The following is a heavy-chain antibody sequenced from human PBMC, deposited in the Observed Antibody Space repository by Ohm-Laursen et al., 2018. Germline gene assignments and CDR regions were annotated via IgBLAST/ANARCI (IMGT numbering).Heavy chain of an antibody. D-gene: IGHD6-19*01. CDR2: IYYSGST. CDR1: GGSISSYY. Sequence: GTLSLTCTVSGGSISSYYWSWIRQPPGKGLEWIGYIYYSGSTNYNPSLKSRVTISVDTSKNQFSLKLSSVTAADTAVYYCARDSSGWYPYFDYWGQGTLVTVSS. V-gene: IGHV4-59*01. CDR3: ARDSSGWYPYFDY. J-gene: IGHJ4*02.